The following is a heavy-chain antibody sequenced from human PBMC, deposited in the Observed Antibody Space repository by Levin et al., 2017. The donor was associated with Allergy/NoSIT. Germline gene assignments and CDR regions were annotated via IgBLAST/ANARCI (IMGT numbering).Heavy chain of an antibody. V-gene: IGHV3-23*01. Sequence: GGSLRLSCAASGFTFSSYAMSWVRQAPGKGLEWVSAISGSGGSTYYADSVKGRFTISRDNSKNTLYLQMNSLRAEDTAVYYCAKDRVRGMYYDYGMDVWGQGTTVTVSS. CDR3: AKDRVRGMYYDYGMDV. CDR1: GFTFSSYA. CDR2: ISGSGGST. J-gene: IGHJ6*02. D-gene: IGHD3-10*01.